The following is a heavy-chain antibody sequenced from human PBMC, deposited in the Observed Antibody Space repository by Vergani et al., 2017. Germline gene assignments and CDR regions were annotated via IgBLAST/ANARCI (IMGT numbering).Heavy chain of an antibody. V-gene: IGHV4-59*01. Sequence: QVQLQESGPGLVKPSETLSLTCTVSGGSISSYYWSWIRQPPGKGLEWIGYIYYSGSTNYNPSLKSRVTISVDTSKNQFSLKLSSVTAADTAVYYCASAYGDYTPHFDYWAREPGHRLL. CDR3: ASAYGDYTPHFDY. J-gene: IGHJ4*02. D-gene: IGHD4-17*01. CDR1: GGSISSYY. CDR2: IYYSGST.